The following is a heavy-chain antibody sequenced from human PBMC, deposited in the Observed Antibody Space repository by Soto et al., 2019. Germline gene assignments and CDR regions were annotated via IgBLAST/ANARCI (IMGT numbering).Heavy chain of an antibody. CDR1: GFTFSSYG. Sequence: QVQLVESGGGVVQPGRSPRLSCAASGFTFSSYGMHWVRQAPGKGLEWVAVISYDGSNKYYADSVKGRFTISRDNSKNTLYLQMNSLRAEDTAVYYCAKDHLPTTVTTFGADYWGQGTLVTVSS. CDR2: ISYDGSNK. D-gene: IGHD4-17*01. CDR3: AKDHLPTTVTTFGADY. J-gene: IGHJ4*02. V-gene: IGHV3-30*18.